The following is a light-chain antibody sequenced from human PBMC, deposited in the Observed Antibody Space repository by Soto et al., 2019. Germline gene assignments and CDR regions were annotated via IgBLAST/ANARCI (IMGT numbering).Light chain of an antibody. J-gene: IGLJ2*01. CDR1: STDIGGYTY. Sequence: QSALTQPASVSGSPGQSITISCTGTSTDIGGYTYVSWYQQYPGKVPKLMIYEVDNRPSGVSNRFSGSKSGSTASLTISGLQAEDEDDYFCSSYSRTTTRVVFGGGTKVTVL. V-gene: IGLV2-14*01. CDR3: SSYSRTTTRVV. CDR2: EVD.